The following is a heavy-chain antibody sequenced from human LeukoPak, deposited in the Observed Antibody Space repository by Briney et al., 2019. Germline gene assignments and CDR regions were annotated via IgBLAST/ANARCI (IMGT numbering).Heavy chain of an antibody. V-gene: IGHV1-18*04. D-gene: IGHD2-2*01. CDR3: ARTYCSSTSCYWVFDY. J-gene: IGHJ4*02. CDR1: GYTFTSYG. Sequence: ASVTVSCKASGYTFTSYGISWVRQAPGQGLEWMGWISAYNGNTNYAQKLQGRFTMTTDTSTSTAYMELRSLRSDDTAVYYCARTYCSSTSCYWVFDYWGQGTLVTVSS. CDR2: ISAYNGNT.